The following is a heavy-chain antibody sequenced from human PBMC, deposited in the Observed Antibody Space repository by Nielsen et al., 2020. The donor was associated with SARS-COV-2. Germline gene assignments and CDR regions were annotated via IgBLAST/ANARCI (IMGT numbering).Heavy chain of an antibody. J-gene: IGHJ3*02. D-gene: IGHD3-9*01. V-gene: IGHV3-30*18. CDR1: GFTFSNYG. CDR2: ISYGGSNK. CDR3: TKDHYDILTGYMDVFDI. Sequence: GGSLRPSCVASGFTFSNYGMHWVRQAPGKGLEWVAVISYGGSNKYYADSVKGRFTISRDNSKNTLYLQMNSLRAEDTAVYYCTKDHYDILTGYMDVFDIWGQGTMVTVSS.